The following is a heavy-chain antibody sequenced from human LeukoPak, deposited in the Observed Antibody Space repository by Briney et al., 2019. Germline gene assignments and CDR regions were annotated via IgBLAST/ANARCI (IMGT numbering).Heavy chain of an antibody. CDR2: INPSGGST. CDR3: ASVYCSSTSCYGFDY. V-gene: IGHV1-46*01. J-gene: IGHJ4*02. Sequence: ASVKVSCKASGYTFTSYYMHWVRQAPGQGLEWMGIINPSGGSTSYAQKFQGRVTMTRDTSTSTVYMELSSLRSEDTAVHYCASVYCSSTSCYGFDYWGQGTLVTVSS. D-gene: IGHD2-2*01. CDR1: GYTFTSYY.